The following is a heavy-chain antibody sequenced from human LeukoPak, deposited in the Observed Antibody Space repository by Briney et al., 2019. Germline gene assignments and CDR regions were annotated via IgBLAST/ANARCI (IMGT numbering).Heavy chain of an antibody. CDR3: ARPYSGSYYFFDY. CDR1: GYTFTGYY. CDR2: INPNSGGT. Sequence: ASVKVSCKASGYTFTGYYMHWVRQAPGQGLEWMGWINPNSGGTNYAQKFQGRVTMTRDTSISTAYMELSRLRSDDTAVYYCARPYSGSYYFFDYWGQGTLVTVSS. D-gene: IGHD1-26*01. J-gene: IGHJ4*02. V-gene: IGHV1-2*02.